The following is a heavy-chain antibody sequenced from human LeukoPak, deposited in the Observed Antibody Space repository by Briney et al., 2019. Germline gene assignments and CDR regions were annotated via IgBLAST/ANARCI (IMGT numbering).Heavy chain of an antibody. D-gene: IGHD1-26*01. CDR1: GDSISRNDAG. J-gene: IGHJ5*01. V-gene: IGHV6-1*01. CDR3: ARLVGASWFDS. CDR2: TYCRSKCYS. Sequence: SQTLSLTCAISGDSISRNDAGWNWIRQSPSSGLEWLGWTYCRSKCYSDYAVSMKSRITINPDTSKNQFSLQLNSVTPEDTAVYYCARLVGASWFDSWGQGTLVTVSS.